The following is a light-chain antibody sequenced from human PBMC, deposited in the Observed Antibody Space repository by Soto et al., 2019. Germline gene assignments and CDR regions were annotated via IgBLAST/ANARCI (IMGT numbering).Light chain of an antibody. CDR2: DAS. CDR1: QSVSSY. J-gene: IGKJ1*01. CDR3: QQYGSSPTWT. Sequence: EILLTQSLDTLSFSPKKRATLNCWASQSVSSYLAWYQQKTGQAPRLLIYDASNRAPGIPARFSGSGSGTDFTLTISRLEPEDFAVYYCQQYGSSPTWTFGQGTMVDIK. V-gene: IGKV3-20*01.